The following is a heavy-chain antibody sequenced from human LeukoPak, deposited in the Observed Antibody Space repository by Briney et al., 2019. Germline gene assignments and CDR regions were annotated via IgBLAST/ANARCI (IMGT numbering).Heavy chain of an antibody. Sequence: PGGSLRLSCTVSGFTVSSNSMSWVRQAPGKGLEWVSFIYSAANTHYSDSVKGRFTISIDNSKNTLYLQMNSLRAEDTAVYYCARLAGSYTRPYDYWGQGTLVTVSS. CDR3: ARLAGSYTRPYDY. J-gene: IGHJ4*02. D-gene: IGHD3-3*01. CDR1: GFTVSSNS. V-gene: IGHV3-53*01. CDR2: IYSAANT.